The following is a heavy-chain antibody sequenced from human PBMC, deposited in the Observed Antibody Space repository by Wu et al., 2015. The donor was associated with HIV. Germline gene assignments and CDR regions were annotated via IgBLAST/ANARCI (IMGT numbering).Heavy chain of an antibody. V-gene: IGHV1-18*01. CDR3: ARVPNYYDSSGYYYDWFDP. CDR1: GYTFTSYG. D-gene: IGHD3-22*01. J-gene: IGHJ5*02. Sequence: QVQLVQSGAEVKKPGASVKVSCKASGYTFTSYGISWVRQAPGQGLEWMGWISAYNGNTNYAQKLQGRVTMTTDTSTSTAYMELRSLRSDDTAVYYCARVPNYYDSSGYYYDWFDPWGQGTLVTVSS. CDR2: ISAYNGNT.